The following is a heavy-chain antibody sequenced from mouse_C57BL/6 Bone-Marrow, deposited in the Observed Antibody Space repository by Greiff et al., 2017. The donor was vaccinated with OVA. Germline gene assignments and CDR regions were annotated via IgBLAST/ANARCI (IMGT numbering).Heavy chain of an antibody. V-gene: IGHV5-2*01. CDR1: EYAFPSHD. CDR3: ARSPFNWDPYYFDY. Sequence: EVQLQESGGGLVQPGESLKLSCESNEYAFPSHDMSWVRKTPEKRLELVAAITSDGGSTYYPDTMERRFIISRDNTKKTLYLQMSSLRSEDTALYYCARSPFNWDPYYFDYWGQGTTLTVSS. D-gene: IGHD4-1*02. CDR2: ITSDGGST. J-gene: IGHJ2*01.